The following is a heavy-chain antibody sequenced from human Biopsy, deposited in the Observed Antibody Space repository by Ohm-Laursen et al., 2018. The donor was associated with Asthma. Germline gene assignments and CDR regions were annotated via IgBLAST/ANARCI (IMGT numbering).Heavy chain of an antibody. CDR2: VNTGNGDT. J-gene: IGHJ3*01. CDR1: GYNFISFA. Sequence: ASVKVSCKSSGYNFISFAIHWVRQAPGQRLEWMGWVNTGNGDTMYSQKFQGRVTITRDTSASTAYMELRSLRSEDTATYYCARTFYDFLTGQVKDVFGVWGQGTMVTVSS. V-gene: IGHV1-3*04. D-gene: IGHD3-9*01. CDR3: ARTFYDFLTGQVKDVFGV.